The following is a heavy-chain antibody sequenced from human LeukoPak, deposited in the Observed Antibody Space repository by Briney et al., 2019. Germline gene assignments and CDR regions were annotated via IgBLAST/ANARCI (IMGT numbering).Heavy chain of an antibody. CDR2: IYWDDDK. CDR1: GFSLSTSGVG. D-gene: IGHD3-16*02. Sequence: SGPTLVKPTQTLTLTCTFSGFSLSTSGVGVGWIRQPPGKALEGLARIYWDDDKRYSPSLKSRLTITKDTSKNQVVLTMTNMDPVDTATYYCARTLVDYVWGSYRYTGFDYWGQGTLVTVSS. V-gene: IGHV2-5*02. CDR3: ARTLVDYVWGSYRYTGFDY. J-gene: IGHJ4*02.